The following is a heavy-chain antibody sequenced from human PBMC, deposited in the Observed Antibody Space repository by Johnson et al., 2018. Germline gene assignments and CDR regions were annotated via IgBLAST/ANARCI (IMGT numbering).Heavy chain of an antibody. Sequence: VQLVQSGGGFVQPGGSLRLSCAASGFTFSRSAMHWVRQAPGKGLESVAGIRSDGASTQYANSVKDRFTISRDNSKNTLYLQMGRLRGEDTAVYYCARVQTSNWPLELDYWGQGTLVIVYS. CDR3: ARVQTSNWPLELDY. CDR2: IRSDGAST. J-gene: IGHJ4*02. CDR1: GFTFSRSA. D-gene: IGHD7-27*01. V-gene: IGHV3-64*01.